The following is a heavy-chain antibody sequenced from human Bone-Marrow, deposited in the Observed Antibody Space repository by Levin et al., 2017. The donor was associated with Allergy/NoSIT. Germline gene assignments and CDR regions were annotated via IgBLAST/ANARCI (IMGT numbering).Heavy chain of an antibody. J-gene: IGHJ5*02. CDR1: GLTVSSNL. CDR3: AIHNWGRLS. CDR2: IYSGGAT. D-gene: IGHD7-27*01. V-gene: IGHV3-53*01. Sequence: SCTTSGLTVSSNLVSWLRQAPGKGLEWISLIYSGGATSYAASVKGRFTLSRDQSKNTLYLQMNNLRVEDTAVYYCAIHNWGRLSWGPGTPVTVSS.